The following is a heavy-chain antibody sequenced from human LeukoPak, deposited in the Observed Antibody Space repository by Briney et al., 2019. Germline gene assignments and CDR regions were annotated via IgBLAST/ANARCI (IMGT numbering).Heavy chain of an antibody. CDR1: GFTFSSYS. CDR2: ISVSSRNVI. CDR3: ARVQRRGSSSPAFRY. J-gene: IGHJ4*02. V-gene: IGHV3-48*04. Sequence: QTGGSLRLSCAASGFTFSSYSMNWVRQAPGKGLEWLSYISVSSRNVIDYADSVKGRFTISRDDAKNSLYLQMNSLRAEDTAVYYCARVQRRGSSSPAFRYWGQGTLVTVSS. D-gene: IGHD6-13*01.